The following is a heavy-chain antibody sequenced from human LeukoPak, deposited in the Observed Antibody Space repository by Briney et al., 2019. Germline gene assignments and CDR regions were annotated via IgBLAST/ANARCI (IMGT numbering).Heavy chain of an antibody. J-gene: IGHJ4*02. CDR1: GFSFSSYS. Sequence: PGGSLRLSCAASGFSFSSYSMNWVRQAPGKGLEWVSFISSTGSYIYYADSVKGRFTISRDNAKNSLYLQMNSLRAEDTAVYYCARAQYYYDSSGYYYVFDYWGQGTLVTVSS. CDR3: ARAQYYYDSSGYYYVFDY. D-gene: IGHD3-22*01. CDR2: ISSTGSYI. V-gene: IGHV3-21*01.